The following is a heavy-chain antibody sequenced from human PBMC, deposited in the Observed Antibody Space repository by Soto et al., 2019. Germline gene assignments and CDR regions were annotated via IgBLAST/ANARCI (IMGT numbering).Heavy chain of an antibody. V-gene: IGHV4-39*01. CDR2: IYYSGST. J-gene: IGHJ6*02. CDR1: GGSISSSGYY. CDR3: ARQSKKRDYYYGMDV. Sequence: PSETLSLTYTVSGGSISSSGYYWGWIRQPPGKGLEWIGSIYYSGSTYYNPSLKSRVTISVDTSKNQFSLKLSSVTAADTAVYYCARQSKKRDYYYGMDVWGQGTTVTSP.